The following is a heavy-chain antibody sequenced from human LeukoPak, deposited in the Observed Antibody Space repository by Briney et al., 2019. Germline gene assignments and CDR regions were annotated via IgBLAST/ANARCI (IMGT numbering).Heavy chain of an antibody. D-gene: IGHD1-14*01. CDR2: IYSGGAI. CDR3: ARRPGN. J-gene: IGHJ4*02. Sequence: SGGSLRLSCVASGFAVGSNYMSWVRQAPGKGLEWVSLIYSGGAIRYADSVKGRFTISRDSSKSTLFLQMNDLTVEDTARYYCARRPGNWGQGILVTVSS. CDR1: GFAVGSNY. V-gene: IGHV3-53*01.